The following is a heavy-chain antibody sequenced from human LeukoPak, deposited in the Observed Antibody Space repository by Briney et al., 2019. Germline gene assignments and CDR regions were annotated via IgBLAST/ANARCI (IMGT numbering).Heavy chain of an antibody. CDR3: ARESDFDY. J-gene: IGHJ4*02. V-gene: IGHV3-48*04. Sequence: GGSLRLSCAASGFTFSSYSMNWVRQAPGKGLEWVSYISSSSSTIYYADSVKGRFTISRDNAKNSLYLQMNSLRAEDTAVYYCARESDFDYWGQGTLVTVSS. CDR1: GFTFSSYS. CDR2: ISSSSSTI.